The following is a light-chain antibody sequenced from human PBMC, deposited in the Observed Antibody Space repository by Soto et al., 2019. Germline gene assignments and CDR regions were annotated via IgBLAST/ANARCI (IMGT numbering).Light chain of an antibody. CDR3: QQYHTDWT. Sequence: EIQMTQSPSTLSASLGDRATLTCRASQSISSWLAWYQQKPGQAPRLLIYDASSLESGVPSRFSGRGSGTEFTLTISSLQVDDYATFYCQQYHTDWTFGQGTKVDI. CDR1: QSISSW. V-gene: IGKV1-5*01. J-gene: IGKJ1*01. CDR2: DAS.